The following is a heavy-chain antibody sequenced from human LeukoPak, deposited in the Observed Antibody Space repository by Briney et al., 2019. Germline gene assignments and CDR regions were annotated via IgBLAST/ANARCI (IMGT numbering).Heavy chain of an antibody. Sequence: PGGSLRLSCAASGFTFSSYEMNWVRQAPGKGLEWVSYISSSGSTIYYADSVKGRFTISRDNAKNSLYLQMNSLRAGDTAVYYCARGMIAATGTFDYWGQGTLVTVSS. D-gene: IGHD6-6*01. CDR1: GFTFSSYE. J-gene: IGHJ4*02. V-gene: IGHV3-48*03. CDR3: ARGMIAATGTFDY. CDR2: ISSSGSTI.